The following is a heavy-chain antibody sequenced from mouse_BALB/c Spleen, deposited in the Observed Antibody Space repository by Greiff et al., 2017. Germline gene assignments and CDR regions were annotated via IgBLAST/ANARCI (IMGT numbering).Heavy chain of an antibody. V-gene: IGHV2-6-7*01. CDR3: ARGGSSYGYYAMDY. J-gene: IGHJ4*01. Sequence: QVQLMESGPGLVAPSQSLSITCTASGFSLTGYGVTWVRQTPGKGLEWLGMIWGDGRTDYNSALKSRLCNSKDNTKSHVFLKMNSLQTDDTARYYGARGGSSYGYYAMDYWGQGTSVTVSS. CDR1: GFSLTGYG. D-gene: IGHD1-1*01. CDR2: IWGDGRT.